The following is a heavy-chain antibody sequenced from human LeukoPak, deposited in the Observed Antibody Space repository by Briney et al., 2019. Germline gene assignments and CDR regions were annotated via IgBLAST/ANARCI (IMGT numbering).Heavy chain of an antibody. CDR3: AKDLTGYSSSWYGDY. CDR2: IYSGGST. J-gene: IGHJ4*02. CDR1: GFTVSSNY. Sequence: GGSLRLSCAASGFTVSSNYMSWVRQAPGKGLEWVSVIYSGGSTYYADSVKGRFTISRDNSKNTLYLQMNSLRAEDAAVYYCAKDLTGYSSSWYGDYWGQGTLVTVSS. D-gene: IGHD6-13*01. V-gene: IGHV3-53*01.